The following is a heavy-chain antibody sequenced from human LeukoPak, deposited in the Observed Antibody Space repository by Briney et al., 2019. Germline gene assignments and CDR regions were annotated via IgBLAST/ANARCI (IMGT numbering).Heavy chain of an antibody. CDR1: GFPFSSYS. D-gene: IGHD3-16*02. CDR2: ISSSSYI. V-gene: IGHV3-21*01. Sequence: GGSLRLSCAASGFPFSSYSMNWVRQAPGKGLEWVSSISSSSYIYYADSVKGRFTISRDNTKNSLYLQMNSLRAEDTAVYYCARDGTYYDYVWGSYRYTPLDYWGQGTLVTVSS. CDR3: ARDGTYYDYVWGSYRYTPLDY. J-gene: IGHJ4*02.